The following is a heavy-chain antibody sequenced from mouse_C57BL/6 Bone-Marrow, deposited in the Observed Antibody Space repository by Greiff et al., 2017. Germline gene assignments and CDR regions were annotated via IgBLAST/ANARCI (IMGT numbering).Heavy chain of an antibody. Sequence: QLQEPGPELVKPGASVKISCKASGYTFTDYYINWVKQRPGQGLEWIGWIYPGSGNPKSNEKFTVKATLTVYKSSRTAYMQLSSLTCEESAVYFCARTGGYYYGLYYWGQGTSVTVSS. CDR3: ARTGGYYYGLYY. CDR1: GYTFTDYY. J-gene: IGHJ4*01. V-gene: IGHV1-84*01. CDR2: IYPGSGNP.